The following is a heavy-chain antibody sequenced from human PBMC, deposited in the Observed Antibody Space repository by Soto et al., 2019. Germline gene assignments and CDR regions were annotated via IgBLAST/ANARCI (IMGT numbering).Heavy chain of an antibody. J-gene: IGHJ4*02. V-gene: IGHV1-69*13. CDR2: IIPIFGTA. Sequence: GASVKVSCKASGGTFSSYAISWVRQAPGQGLEWMGGIIPIFGTANYAQKFQGRVTITADESTSTAYMELSSLRSEDTAVYYCARDLVRYCSGGSCSPGYWGQGTLVTASS. CDR1: GGTFSSYA. CDR3: ARDLVRYCSGGSCSPGY. D-gene: IGHD2-15*01.